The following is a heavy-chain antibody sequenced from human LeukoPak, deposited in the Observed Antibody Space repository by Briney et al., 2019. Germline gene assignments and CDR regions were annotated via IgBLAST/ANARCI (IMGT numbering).Heavy chain of an antibody. V-gene: IGHV3-53*01. CDR2: IYSGGST. Sequence: GGSLRLSCAASGFTVSTYYMTWVRQAPGKGLECVSVIYSGGSTYYADSVKGRFTVSRDNSKNTLYLQMNSLRAEDTAMYYCAREREQLVVDYWGQGTLVTVSS. D-gene: IGHD6-6*01. CDR3: AREREQLVVDY. CDR1: GFTVSTYY. J-gene: IGHJ4*02.